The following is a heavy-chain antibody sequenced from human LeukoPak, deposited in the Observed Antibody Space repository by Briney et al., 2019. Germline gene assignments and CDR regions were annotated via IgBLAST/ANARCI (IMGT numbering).Heavy chain of an antibody. Sequence: GGSLRLSCTAPGFNFSTYAMTWVRQPPGKGLQWVSTISAGGTNTKYADSVKGRFTISRDSSKSTLYLQMNSLRVEDTAVYYCANGESPDYWGQGTLVTVSS. J-gene: IGHJ4*02. D-gene: IGHD3-10*01. CDR2: ISAGGTNT. CDR1: GFNFSTYA. CDR3: ANGESPDY. V-gene: IGHV3-23*01.